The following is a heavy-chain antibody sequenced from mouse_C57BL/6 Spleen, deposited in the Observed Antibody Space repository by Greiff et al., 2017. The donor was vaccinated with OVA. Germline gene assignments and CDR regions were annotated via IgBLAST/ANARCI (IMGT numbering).Heavy chain of an antibody. CDR1: DYTFTSYW. V-gene: IGHV1-50*01. J-gene: IGHJ3*01. CDR3: ARGNDYVY. Sequence: QVQLQQSGAELVKPGASVKLSCKASDYTFTSYWMQWVKQRPGQGLEWIGEIDPSDSYTNYNQKFKGKATLTVDTSSSTAYMQLSSLTSEDSAVYYCARGNDYVYWGQGTLVTVSA. D-gene: IGHD2-4*01. CDR2: IDPSDSYT.